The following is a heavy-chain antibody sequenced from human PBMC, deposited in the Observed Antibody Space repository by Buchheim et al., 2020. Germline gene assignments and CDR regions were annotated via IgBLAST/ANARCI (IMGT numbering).Heavy chain of an antibody. J-gene: IGHJ4*02. CDR3: ARAVTFYYDSSGSRWYYFED. D-gene: IGHD3-22*01. V-gene: IGHV1-69*05. CDR2: ITPMFGPA. Sequence: QVQLVQSGAEVKKPGSSVKVSCQASGGDFSKYGINWVRQAPGQGLEWMGGITPMFGPANYAQKFRGRVTIMSDESTLTAYMELSSLRSEDTAVYYCARAVTFYYDSSGSRWYYFEDWGQGT. CDR1: GGDFSKYG.